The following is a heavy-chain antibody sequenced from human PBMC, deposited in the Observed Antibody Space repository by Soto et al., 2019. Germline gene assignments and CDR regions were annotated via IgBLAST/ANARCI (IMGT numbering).Heavy chain of an antibody. J-gene: IGHJ4*02. CDR2: ISGSGENT. CDR3: AKRPPIVD. D-gene: IGHD2-15*01. Sequence: EVQLLESGGGLVQPGGSLRLSCAASGFTFSSYAMNWVRQAPGKGLEWVATISGSGENTYYADSVKGRFTISRDNSKNPLYLQMNSLRAEDTAVYYCAKRPPIVDWGQGTLVTVSS. V-gene: IGHV3-23*01. CDR1: GFTFSSYA.